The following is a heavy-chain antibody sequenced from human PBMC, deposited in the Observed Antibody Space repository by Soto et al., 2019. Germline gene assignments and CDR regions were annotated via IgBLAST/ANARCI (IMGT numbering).Heavy chain of an antibody. CDR2: IKQDGSEK. V-gene: IGHV3-7*01. CDR1: GFTFSSYW. Sequence: GGSLRLSCAASGFTFSSYWMSWVRQAPGKGLEWVANIKQDGSEKYYVDSVKGRFTISRDNAKNSLYLQMNSLRAEDTAVYYCARCSSSWYGHYFDYWGQGTLVTVS. J-gene: IGHJ4*02. D-gene: IGHD6-13*01. CDR3: ARCSSSWYGHYFDY.